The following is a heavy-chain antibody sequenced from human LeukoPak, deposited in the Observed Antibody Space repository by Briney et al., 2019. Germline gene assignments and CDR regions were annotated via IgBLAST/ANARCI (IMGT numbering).Heavy chain of an antibody. D-gene: IGHD3-3*01. CDR2: INPNSGGT. J-gene: IGHJ3*02. CDR3: ARDSSVYHDFWSGYFSSHVADAFDI. Sequence: GASVKVSCKASGYTFTGYYMHWVRQAPGQGLEWMGWINPNSGGTNYAQKFQGRVTMTRDTSISTAYMELSRLRSDDTAVYYCARDSSVYHDFWSGYFSSHVADAFDIWGQGTMVTVSS. V-gene: IGHV1-2*02. CDR1: GYTFTGYY.